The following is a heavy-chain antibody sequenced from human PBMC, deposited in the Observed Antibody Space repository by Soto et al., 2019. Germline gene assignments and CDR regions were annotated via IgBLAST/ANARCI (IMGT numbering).Heavy chain of an antibody. CDR2: MNPGSGDT. Sequence: ASVKVSCKASGYSFTNNDVSWVRQATGQGLEWMGWMNPGSGDTGYAQKFQGRVTMTRDISIATAYMELSSLRSDDTAVYYCARNIDFWSGDVDYWGQGTLVTVSS. CDR1: GYSFTNND. J-gene: IGHJ4*02. D-gene: IGHD3-3*01. CDR3: ARNIDFWSGDVDY. V-gene: IGHV1-8*01.